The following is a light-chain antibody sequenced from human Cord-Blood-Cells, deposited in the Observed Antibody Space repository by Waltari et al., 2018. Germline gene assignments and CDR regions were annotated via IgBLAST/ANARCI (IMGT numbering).Light chain of an antibody. CDR2: GAS. J-gene: IGKJ1*01. CDR3: QQYNNWPPWT. V-gene: IGKV3-15*01. CDR1: QSVRSN. Sequence: EIVSPQSPPNLSVSPGERATLPCRASQSVRSNLDWYQQKPGQAPRLLIYGASTMATGIPASFSGSGSGTEFTLTISSLQSEEFAVYYCQQYNNWPPWTFGQGTKVEIK.